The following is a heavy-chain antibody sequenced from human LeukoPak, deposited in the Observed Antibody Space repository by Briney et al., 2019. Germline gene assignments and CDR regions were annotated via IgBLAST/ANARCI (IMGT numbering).Heavy chain of an antibody. CDR1: GYTFTSHG. CDR2: ISAYNGNT. V-gene: IGHV1-18*01. D-gene: IGHD1-1*01. Sequence: ASVKVSCKASGYTFTSHGISWVRQAPGQGLEWMGWISAYNGNTNYAQKLQGRVTMTTDTSTSTAYMELRSLRSDDTAVYYCARRVHDNYYYYYMDVWGKGTTVTVSS. CDR3: ARRVHDNYYYYYMDV. J-gene: IGHJ6*03.